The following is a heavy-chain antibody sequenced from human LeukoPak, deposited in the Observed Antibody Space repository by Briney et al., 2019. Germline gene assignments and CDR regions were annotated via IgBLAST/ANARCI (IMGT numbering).Heavy chain of an antibody. CDR3: ARDALPNYDILPFDP. CDR1: GGSISSSSYY. D-gene: IGHD3-9*01. Sequence: PSETLSLTCTVSGGSISSSSYYWGWIRQPPGKGLEWIGSIYYSGSTYYNPSLKSRVTMSVDTSKNQFSLKLSSVTAADTAVYYCARDALPNYDILPFDPWGQGTLVTVSS. J-gene: IGHJ5*02. CDR2: IYYSGST. V-gene: IGHV4-39*07.